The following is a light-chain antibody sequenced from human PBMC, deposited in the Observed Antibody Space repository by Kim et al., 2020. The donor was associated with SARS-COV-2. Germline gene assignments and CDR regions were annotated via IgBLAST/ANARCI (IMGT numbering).Light chain of an antibody. CDR1: TNDVGEQR. Sequence: TATLNCTGDTNDVGEQRATWLQHHQGHPPKLLSYRNNNRPSGISERLSASRSGTAASLTITGLQPEDEADYYCSAWDKRLGAWVFGGGTQLTVL. CDR2: RNN. CDR3: SAWDKRLGAWV. V-gene: IGLV10-54*01. J-gene: IGLJ3*02.